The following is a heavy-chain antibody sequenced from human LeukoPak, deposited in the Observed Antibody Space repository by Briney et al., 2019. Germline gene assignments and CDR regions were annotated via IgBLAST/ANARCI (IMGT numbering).Heavy chain of an antibody. Sequence: AAVKVSCKASGYTFTDYYLHWVRQAPGQGLEWLGWINPNNGGTNYAQNFQGRVTMTRDTSISTAYMELSSLGSDDTAVYYCAADSSGWSDDSFDIWGQGTMVTV. CDR2: INPNNGGT. CDR3: AADSSGWSDDSFDI. J-gene: IGHJ3*02. V-gene: IGHV1-2*02. D-gene: IGHD6-19*01. CDR1: GYTFTDYY.